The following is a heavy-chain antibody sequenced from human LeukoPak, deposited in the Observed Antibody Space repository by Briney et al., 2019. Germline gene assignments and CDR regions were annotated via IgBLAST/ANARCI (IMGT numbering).Heavy chain of an antibody. D-gene: IGHD4-17*01. Sequence: PGGSLRLSCAASGFSFSNYAMSWVRQAPGKGLEWVSYVAGGGGKKFHADSVKGRFTISRDNSRNTVFLQMNSLRVEDTAVYYCAKCRLSYGDDAFHVWGQGTMVLVSS. CDR2: VAGGGGKK. J-gene: IGHJ3*01. CDR3: AKCRLSYGDDAFHV. V-gene: IGHV3-23*01. CDR1: GFSFSNYA.